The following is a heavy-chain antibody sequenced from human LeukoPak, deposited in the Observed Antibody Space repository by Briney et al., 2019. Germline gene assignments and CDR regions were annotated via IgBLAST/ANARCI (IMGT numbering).Heavy chain of an antibody. CDR3: AREGLYSSSWTKYYFDY. CDR2: IYYSGSS. J-gene: IGHJ4*02. D-gene: IGHD6-13*01. Sequence: SETLSLTCSVSGGSISSSSSYWGWIRQPPGKGLEWIGSIYYSGSSFDNPALKSRVTISVDTSKNQFSLKLSSVTAADTAVYYCAREGLYSSSWTKYYFDYWGQGTLVTVSS. CDR1: GGSISSSSSY. V-gene: IGHV4-39*02.